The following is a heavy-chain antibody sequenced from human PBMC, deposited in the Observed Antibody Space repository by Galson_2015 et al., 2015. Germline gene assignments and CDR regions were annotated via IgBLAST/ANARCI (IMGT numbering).Heavy chain of an antibody. CDR1: GFPFSSYW. Sequence: SLRLSCAASGFPFSSYWMTWVRQAPGKRPEWVANIKQDGSEKYYADSVKGRFTFSRDNAKNSLYLQMNSLRAEDTAIYYCVRYMSGWNFDYWGQGTLVTVSS. D-gene: IGHD6-19*01. CDR3: VRYMSGWNFDY. V-gene: IGHV3-7*03. J-gene: IGHJ4*02. CDR2: IKQDGSEK.